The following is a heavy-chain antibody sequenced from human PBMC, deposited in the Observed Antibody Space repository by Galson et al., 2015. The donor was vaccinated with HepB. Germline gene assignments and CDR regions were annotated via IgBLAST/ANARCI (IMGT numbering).Heavy chain of an antibody. D-gene: IGHD3-16*01. CDR1: GYTFTNHW. Sequence: QSGAEVKKPGESLKISCKGSGYTFTNHWVGWVRQMPGKGLEWMGIIYLDDSDTSYSPSLQGQVTISADKSINTAHLQWSSLKASDTAMYFWASVRGAEPLGFDYWGQGTLVTVSS. V-gene: IGHV5-51*01. CDR2: IYLDDSDT. J-gene: IGHJ4*02. CDR3: ASVRGAEPLGFDY.